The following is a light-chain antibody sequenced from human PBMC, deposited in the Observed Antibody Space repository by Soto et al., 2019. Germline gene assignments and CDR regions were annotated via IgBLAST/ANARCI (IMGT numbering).Light chain of an antibody. Sequence: QSALTQPASVSGSPGQSITISCTGASSDFGGYNYVSWYQHHPGKAPKLIIYDVSNRPSGVSKRFSGSKSGNTASLTISGLQAEDEAEYYCSSYTGSSTPVVFGGGTKLTVL. V-gene: IGLV2-14*03. CDR2: DVS. CDR1: SSDFGGYNY. CDR3: SSYTGSSTPVV. J-gene: IGLJ2*01.